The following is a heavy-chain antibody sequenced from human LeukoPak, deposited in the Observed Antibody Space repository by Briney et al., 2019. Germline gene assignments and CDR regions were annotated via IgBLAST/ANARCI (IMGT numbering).Heavy chain of an antibody. V-gene: IGHV3-66*01. CDR2: IYSGERT. Sequence: PGGSLRLSCAASGVKVNSKTMAWGGQAPGKGLEWVSTIYSGERTNYGDSMKDRFTISRDIPTNTLYLQMNSLRGEDTALYYCARASQWLAFDACGQGALVTVSS. D-gene: IGHD6-19*01. CDR1: GVKVNSKT. J-gene: IGHJ5*02. CDR3: ARASQWLAFDA.